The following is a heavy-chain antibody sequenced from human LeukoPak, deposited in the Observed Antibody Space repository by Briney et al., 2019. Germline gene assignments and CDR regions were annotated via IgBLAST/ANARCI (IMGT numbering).Heavy chain of an antibody. CDR2: ISAYNGNT. D-gene: IGHD5-12*01. J-gene: IGHJ5*02. Sequence: ASVKVSCKASGYTFTSYGISWVGQAPGQGLEWMGWISAYNGNTNYAQKFQGRVTMTRDTSISTAYMELSRLRSDDTAVYYCARWGYSGYDWGNWFDPWGQGTLVTVSS. V-gene: IGHV1-18*01. CDR1: GYTFTSYG. CDR3: ARWGYSGYDWGNWFDP.